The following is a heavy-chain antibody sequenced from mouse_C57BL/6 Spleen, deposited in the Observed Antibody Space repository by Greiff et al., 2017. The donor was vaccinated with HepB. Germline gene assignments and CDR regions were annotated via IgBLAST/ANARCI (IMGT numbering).Heavy chain of an antibody. CDR3: ARYDGYLWYFDV. Sequence: QVQLQQPGAELVRPGSSVKLSSKASGYTFTSYWMHWVKQRPIQGLEWIGNIDPSDSETHYNQKFKDKATLTVDKSSSTAYMQLSSLTSEDSAVYYCARYDGYLWYFDVWGTGTTVTVSS. V-gene: IGHV1-52*01. D-gene: IGHD2-3*01. CDR1: GYTFTSYW. J-gene: IGHJ1*03. CDR2: IDPSDSET.